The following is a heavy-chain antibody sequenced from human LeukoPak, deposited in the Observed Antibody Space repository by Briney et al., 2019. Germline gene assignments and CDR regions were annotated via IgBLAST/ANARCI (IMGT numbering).Heavy chain of an antibody. CDR2: IYSGGST. V-gene: IGHV3-53*01. Sequence: PGGSLRLSCAASGFTVSSNYMSWVRQAPGKELEWVSVIYSGGSTYYADSVKGRFTISRDNSKNTLYLQMNSLRAEDTAVYYCARSTVGAPNYWGQGTLVTVSS. J-gene: IGHJ4*02. CDR1: GFTVSSNY. CDR3: ARSTVGAPNY. D-gene: IGHD1-26*01.